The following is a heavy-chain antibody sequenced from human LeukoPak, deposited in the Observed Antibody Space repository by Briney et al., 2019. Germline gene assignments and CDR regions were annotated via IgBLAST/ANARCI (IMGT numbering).Heavy chain of an antibody. D-gene: IGHD2-8*01. V-gene: IGHV1-69*06. J-gene: IGHJ3*02. CDR2: IIPIFGTA. Sequence: ASVKVSCTASGGTFSSYAISWVRQAPGQGLEWMGGIIPIFGTANYAQKFQGRVTITADKSTSTAYMELSSLRSEDTAVYYCARDADCTNGVCQTLDIWGQGTMVTVSS. CDR1: GGTFSSYA. CDR3: ARDADCTNGVCQTLDI.